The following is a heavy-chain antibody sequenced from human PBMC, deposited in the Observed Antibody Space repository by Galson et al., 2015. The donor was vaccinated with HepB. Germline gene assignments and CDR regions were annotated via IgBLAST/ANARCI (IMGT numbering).Heavy chain of an antibody. J-gene: IGHJ4*02. D-gene: IGHD5-18*01. Sequence: QSGAEVKKPGESLRISCRGSGYNFTNYWISWVRQMPGKGLEWMGRIDPSDSYTNYSPSFQGHVTISSDKSISTAYLQWSSLKASDSGMYYCARHGGSYGYVTGNEYFFDLWGQGTLFTVSS. CDR1: GYNFTNYW. CDR3: ARHGGSYGYVTGNEYFFDL. CDR2: IDPSDSYT. V-gene: IGHV5-10-1*01.